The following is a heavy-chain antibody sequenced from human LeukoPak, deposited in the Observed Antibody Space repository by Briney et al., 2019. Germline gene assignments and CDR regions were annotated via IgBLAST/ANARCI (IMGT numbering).Heavy chain of an antibody. V-gene: IGHV4-4*07. CDR1: GGSISSYY. Sequence: SETLSLTCTVPGGSISSYYWSWLRQPAGKGLEWIGRIYTSGSTNYNPSLKSRVTMSVDTSKNQFSLKLSSVTAADTAVYFCARDREDIVAFYYWGQGTLVTVSS. J-gene: IGHJ4*02. CDR3: ARDREDIVAFYY. CDR2: IYTSGST. D-gene: IGHD5-12*01.